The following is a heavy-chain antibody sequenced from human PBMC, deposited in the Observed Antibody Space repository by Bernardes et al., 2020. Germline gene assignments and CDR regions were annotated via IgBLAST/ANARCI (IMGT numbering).Heavy chain of an antibody. Sequence: GGSLRLSCAASGFTFSSYSMNWVRQAPGKGLEWVSYISSSSSTIYYADSVKGRFTISRDNAKNSLYLQMNSLRDEDTAVYYCARDSGYCSSTSCYNYYYGMDVWGKGTTVTVSS. CDR3: ARDSGYCSSTSCYNYYYGMDV. D-gene: IGHD2-2*01. CDR2: ISSSSSTI. CDR1: GFTFSSYS. V-gene: IGHV3-48*02. J-gene: IGHJ6*04.